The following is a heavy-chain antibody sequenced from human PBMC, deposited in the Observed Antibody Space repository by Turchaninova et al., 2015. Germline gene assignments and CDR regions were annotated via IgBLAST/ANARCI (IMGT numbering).Heavy chain of an antibody. CDR1: GGSVSGYY. D-gene: IGHD3-22*01. Sequence: QVQRQQWGAGRLKPSETLSLLCPVAGGSVSGYYWSWIRQPPGKGLEWIGEINHSGSTNYNPSLKSRVTISVDTSKNQFSLKLSSVTAADTAVYYCARGRYYDSSGYCDFDYWGQGTLVTVSS. J-gene: IGHJ4*02. V-gene: IGHV4-34*01. CDR2: INHSGST. CDR3: ARGRYYDSSGYCDFDY.